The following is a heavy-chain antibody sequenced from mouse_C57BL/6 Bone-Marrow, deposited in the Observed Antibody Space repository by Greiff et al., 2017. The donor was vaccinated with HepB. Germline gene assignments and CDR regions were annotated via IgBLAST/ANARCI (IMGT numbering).Heavy chain of an antibody. CDR2: ISNLAYSI. V-gene: IGHV5-15*01. J-gene: IGHJ1*03. Sequence: EVHLVESGGGLVQPGGSLKLSCAASGFTFSDYGMAWVRQAPRKGPEGVAFISNLAYSIYYADTVTGRFTISRENAKNTLYLEMSSLRSEDTAMYYCARLTPYWYFDVWGTGTTVTVSS. CDR1: GFTFSDYG. CDR3: ARLTPYWYFDV. D-gene: IGHD1-3*01.